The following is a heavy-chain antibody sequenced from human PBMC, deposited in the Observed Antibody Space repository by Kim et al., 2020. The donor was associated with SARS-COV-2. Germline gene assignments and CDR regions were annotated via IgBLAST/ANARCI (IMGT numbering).Heavy chain of an antibody. J-gene: IGHJ5*02. V-gene: IGHV3-33*06. CDR1: GFTFSSYG. CDR3: AKDAREDYYDSMGWFDP. CDR2: IWYDGSNK. D-gene: IGHD3-22*01. Sequence: GGSLRLSCAASGFTFSSYGMHWVRQAPGKGLEWVAVIWYDGSNKYYADSVKGRFTISRDNSKNTLYLQMNSLRAEDTAVYYCAKDAREDYYDSMGWFDPWGQGTLVTVSS.